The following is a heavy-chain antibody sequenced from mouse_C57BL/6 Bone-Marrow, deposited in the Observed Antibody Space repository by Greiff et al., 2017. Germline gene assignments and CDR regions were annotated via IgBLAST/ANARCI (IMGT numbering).Heavy chain of an antibody. V-gene: IGHV1-72*01. Sequence: QVQLQPPGAELVQPGASVQLSCKASGYTFTSYWMHWVKQRHGRGLEWVGRIDPNSCGTKYNEKFKRKATLTVDKPSSTAYMQLSSLTSEDAAVYYCARSDGAPLDYGGQGTTLTVSS. CDR3: ARSDGAPLDY. J-gene: IGHJ2*01. CDR1: GYTFTSYW. CDR2: IDPNSCGT.